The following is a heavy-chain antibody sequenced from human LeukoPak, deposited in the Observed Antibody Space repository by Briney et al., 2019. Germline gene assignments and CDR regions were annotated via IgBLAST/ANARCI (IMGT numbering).Heavy chain of an antibody. Sequence: ASVKVSCKASGYTFTDYYMHWVRQAPGQGLEWMGWINPNSGGTNYAQKFQGRVTMTRDTSISTACMELSRLRSDDTAVYYCAREGPIVGATHLVDYWGQGTRVTVSS. J-gene: IGHJ4*02. D-gene: IGHD1-26*01. CDR3: AREGPIVGATHLVDY. CDR1: GYTFTDYY. CDR2: INPNSGGT. V-gene: IGHV1-2*02.